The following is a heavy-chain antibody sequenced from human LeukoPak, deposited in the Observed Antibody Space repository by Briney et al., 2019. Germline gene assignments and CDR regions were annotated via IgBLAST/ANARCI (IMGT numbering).Heavy chain of an antibody. D-gene: IGHD5-12*01. CDR2: IRSKANNYAT. Sequence: GGSLRLSCAASGFTFSGSAMHWVRQASGKGLEWVGRIRSKANNYATAYAASVKGRFTISRDDSKNTAYLQKNSLKTEDTAVYYCTGGYDYYFDYWGQGTLVTVSS. CDR3: TGGYDYYFDY. V-gene: IGHV3-73*01. J-gene: IGHJ4*02. CDR1: GFTFSGSA.